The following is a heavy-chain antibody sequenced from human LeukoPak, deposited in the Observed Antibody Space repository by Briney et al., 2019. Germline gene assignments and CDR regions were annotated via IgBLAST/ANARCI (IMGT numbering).Heavy chain of an antibody. V-gene: IGHV3-30-3*01. J-gene: IGHJ6*02. CDR3: ARDLHGRLFNYYSMDV. Sequence: GGSLRLSCAASGFTFSSYAMHWVRQAPGKGLEWVAVISYDGSNKYYADSVKGRFTISRDNSKNTLYLQMNSLRAEDTAVYYCARDLHGRLFNYYSMDVWGQGTTVTVSS. CDR2: ISYDGSNK. D-gene: IGHD2-21*01. CDR1: GFTFSSYA.